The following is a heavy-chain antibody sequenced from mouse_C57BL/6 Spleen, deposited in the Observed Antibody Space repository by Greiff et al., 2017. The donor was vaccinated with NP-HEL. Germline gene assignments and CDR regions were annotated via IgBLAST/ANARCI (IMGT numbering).Heavy chain of an antibody. CDR1: GYAFTNYL. J-gene: IGHJ3*01. Sequence: VQLQESGAELVRPGTSVKVSCKASGYAFTNYLIEWVKQRPGQGLEWIGVINPGSGGTNYNEKFKGKATLTADKSSSTAYMQLSSLTSEDSAVYCCARGGDYDYLFAYWGQGTLVTVSA. V-gene: IGHV1-54*01. CDR3: ARGGDYDYLFAY. CDR2: INPGSGGT. D-gene: IGHD2-4*01.